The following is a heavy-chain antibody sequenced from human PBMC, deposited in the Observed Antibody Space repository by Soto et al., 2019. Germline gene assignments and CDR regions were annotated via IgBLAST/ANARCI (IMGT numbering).Heavy chain of an antibody. V-gene: IGHV1-18*04. D-gene: IGHD2-2*02. J-gene: IGHJ6*02. CDR3: ARARYCASPSCYKHYYYGMDT. Sequence: ASVKVSCKASGYTFTSHGISWVRQAPGQGLEWLGWISTYNSRTHYAQKVQGRVAMTTDTSTSTAYLDLRSLTFDDTAVYYCARARYCASPSCYKHYYYGMDTWGQGTTVTVSS. CDR1: GYTFTSHG. CDR2: ISTYNSRT.